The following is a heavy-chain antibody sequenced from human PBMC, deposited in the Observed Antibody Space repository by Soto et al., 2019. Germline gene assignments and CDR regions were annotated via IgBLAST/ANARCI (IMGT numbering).Heavy chain of an antibody. CDR1: GFTFSSYS. Sequence: PGGSLRLSCAASGFTFSSYSMNWVRQAPGKGLEWVSSISSSSSYIYYADSVKGRFTISRDNAKNSLYLQMNSLRAEDTAVYYCARDGLSVAGKTYYYYGMDVWGHGTTVTVSS. D-gene: IGHD6-19*01. J-gene: IGHJ6*02. V-gene: IGHV3-21*01. CDR2: ISSSSSYI. CDR3: ARDGLSVAGKTYYYYGMDV.